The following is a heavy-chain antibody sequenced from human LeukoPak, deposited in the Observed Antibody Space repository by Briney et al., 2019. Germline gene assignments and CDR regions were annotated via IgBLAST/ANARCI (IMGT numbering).Heavy chain of an antibody. J-gene: IGHJ6*03. CDR2: INWNGGST. CDR3: AREGLRSIAARRGTRDYMDV. Sequence: GGSLRLSCAASGFTFDDYGMSWARQAPGKGLEWVSGINWNGGSTGYADSVKGRFTISRDNAKNSPYLQMNSLRAEDTAVYYCAREGLRSIAARRGTRDYMDVWGKGTTVIVSS. V-gene: IGHV3-20*04. CDR1: GFTFDDYG. D-gene: IGHD6-6*01.